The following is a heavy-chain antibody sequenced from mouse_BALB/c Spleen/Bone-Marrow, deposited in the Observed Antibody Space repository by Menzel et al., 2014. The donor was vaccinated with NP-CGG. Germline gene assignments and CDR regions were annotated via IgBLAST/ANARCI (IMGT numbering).Heavy chain of an antibody. D-gene: IGHD1-2*01. CDR2: IYPGSGST. J-gene: IGHJ2*01. Sequence: LQQSGSELVRPGASVKLSRKASGYTFTSYWMHWVKQRPGQGLEWIGNIYPGSGSTNYDEKFKGKATLTVDTSSSTAYMQLSSLTSEDSAVYYCTPRLRYWGQGTTLTVSS. V-gene: IGHV1S22*01. CDR3: TPRLRY. CDR1: GYTFTSYW.